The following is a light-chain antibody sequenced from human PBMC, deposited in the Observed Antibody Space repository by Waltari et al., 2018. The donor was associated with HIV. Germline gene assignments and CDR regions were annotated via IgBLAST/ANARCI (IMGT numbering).Light chain of an antibody. CDR3: AVWDDSLGGAV. CDR1: GPNIATYS. V-gene: IGLV1-47*01. Sequence: QSVVTQPPSASGTPGQRVTISCSGSGPNIATYSVNWYPHFPGTAPKLLIYMNDQRPSGVPGRFSGSQSGTSASLAISGLQYDDEADYYCAVWDDSLGGAVFGGGTKLTVL. J-gene: IGLJ2*01. CDR2: MND.